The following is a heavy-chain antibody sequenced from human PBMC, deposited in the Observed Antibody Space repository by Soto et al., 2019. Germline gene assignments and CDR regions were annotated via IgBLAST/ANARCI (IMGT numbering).Heavy chain of an antibody. D-gene: IGHD6-13*01. CDR3: ASDQAAGGTISRYFQD. CDR1: GFTFSSYA. J-gene: IGHJ1*01. CDR2: ISGGGSTT. Sequence: EVQLLESGGGLVQPEGSLRLSCEASGFTFSSYAMSWVRQAPGKGLEWVSGISGGGSTTYYADSVKGRFTISRDNSKNTLDLQVNSLRAEDTAVYYCASDQAAGGTISRYFQDWGQGTLVTVSS. V-gene: IGHV3-23*01.